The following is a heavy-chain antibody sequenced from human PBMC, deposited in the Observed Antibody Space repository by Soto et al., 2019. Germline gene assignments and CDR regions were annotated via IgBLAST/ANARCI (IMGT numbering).Heavy chain of an antibody. CDR3: AKDERRTSCYDY. CDR1: GLTFNSDA. D-gene: IGHD2-2*01. Sequence: GAALRPSCAASGLTFNSDAMSWFREAPGKGLEWVSAISGSGGSTYYADSVKGRFTISRDNSKNTLYLQMNSLRAEDTAVYYCAKDERRTSCYDYWGQGTLVTVSS. J-gene: IGHJ4*02. V-gene: IGHV3-23*01. CDR2: ISGSGGST.